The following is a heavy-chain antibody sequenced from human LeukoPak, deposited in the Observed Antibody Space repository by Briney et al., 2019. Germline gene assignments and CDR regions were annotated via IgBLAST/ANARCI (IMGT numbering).Heavy chain of an antibody. J-gene: IGHJ4*02. CDR2: ISYDGSDK. Sequence: GGSLRLSCAASGFTFSSYGMHWVRQAPGKGLEWVAVISYDGSDKYYADSVKGRFTISRDNSKSTLYLQMNSLRTEDTAVYYCAKDLGAGYSYNCLDCWGQGTLVTVSS. D-gene: IGHD5-18*01. CDR1: GFTFSSYG. V-gene: IGHV3-30*18. CDR3: AKDLGAGYSYNCLDC.